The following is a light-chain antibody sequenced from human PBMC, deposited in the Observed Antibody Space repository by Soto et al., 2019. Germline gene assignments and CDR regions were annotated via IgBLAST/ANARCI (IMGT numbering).Light chain of an antibody. V-gene: IGKV3-20*01. CDR3: QQYDDSPPWT. J-gene: IGKJ1*01. CDR2: GAS. CDR1: QSVNSSY. Sequence: IVLTQSPGTLSLSPGERATLSCRTSQSVNSSYLTWYQQKPGQAPRLLIYGASSRATGIPDRFSGGGSGTAFTLTISRLEPEDFAVYYCQQYDDSPPWTFGQGTKVDSK.